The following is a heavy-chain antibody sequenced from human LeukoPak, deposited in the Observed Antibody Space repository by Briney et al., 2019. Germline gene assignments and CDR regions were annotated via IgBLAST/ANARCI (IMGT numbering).Heavy chain of an antibody. CDR3: ARGGSPDAISFAFDI. CDR2: IYHSGST. J-gene: IGHJ3*02. CDR1: GYSISSGYY. D-gene: IGHD2-2*02. V-gene: IGHV4-38-2*01. Sequence: SETLSLTCAVSGYSISSGYYWGWIRQPPGQGLEWIGSIYHSGSTYYNPSLKSRVTISVDTSKNQFSLKLSSVTAADTAVYYCARGGSPDAISFAFDIWGQGTMVTVSS.